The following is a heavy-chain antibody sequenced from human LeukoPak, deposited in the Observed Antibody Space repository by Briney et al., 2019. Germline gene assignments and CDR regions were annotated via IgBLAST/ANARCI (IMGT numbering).Heavy chain of an antibody. D-gene: IGHD5-24*01. Sequence: GGSLRLSCAASGFTFSSYGMHWVRQAPGKGLEWVAVIWYDGSNKYYADSVKGRFTISRDNSKNTLYLQMNSLRAEDTAVYYCARSELVALDRDGYNHENYYYYGMDVWGQGTTVTVSS. CDR3: ARSELVALDRDGYNHENYYYYGMDV. V-gene: IGHV3-33*01. CDR2: IWYDGSNK. CDR1: GFTFSSYG. J-gene: IGHJ6*02.